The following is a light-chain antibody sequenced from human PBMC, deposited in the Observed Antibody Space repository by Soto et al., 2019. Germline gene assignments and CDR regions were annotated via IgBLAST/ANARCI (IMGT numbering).Light chain of an antibody. V-gene: IGLV3-21*04. CDR3: QVWDSSSDHHGV. Sequence: SYELTQPPSVSVAPGKTARINCGGNNIGSKSVHWYQQKPGQAPVLVIYYDSDRPSGIPERCSGSNSGNTATLTISRVEAGDEADYYCQVWDSSSDHHGVFGGGTQLTVL. J-gene: IGLJ2*01. CDR2: YDS. CDR1: NIGSKS.